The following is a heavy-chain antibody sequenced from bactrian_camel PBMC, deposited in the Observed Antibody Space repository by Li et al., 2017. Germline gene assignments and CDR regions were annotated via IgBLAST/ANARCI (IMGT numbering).Heavy chain of an antibody. CDR2: IRSDGRT. Sequence: QVQLVESGGGSVQAGGSLRLSCAASGNTYSRSSMGWFHQAPGKEREGVAGIRSDGRTSYADSVKGRFTISEDNAKNTLYLQMNSLAPEDTAMYYCAADPYRGGYCSASDEYEYWGQGTQVTVS. J-gene: IGHJ4*01. CDR3: AADPYRGGYCSASDEYEY. CDR1: GNTYSRSS. V-gene: IGHV3S53*01. D-gene: IGHD2*01.